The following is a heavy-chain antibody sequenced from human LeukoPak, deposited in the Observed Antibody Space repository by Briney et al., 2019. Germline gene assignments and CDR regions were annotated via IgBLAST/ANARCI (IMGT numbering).Heavy chain of an antibody. V-gene: IGHV1-69*08. CDR3: SSYDYSCYYRHDWYFDL. J-gene: IGHJ2*01. CDR2: IIPNIGTA. D-gene: IGHD3-22*01. Sequence: GASVKVSCKASGCTFTDYSISWVRQAPGQGLEWMGRIIPNIGTANYAQKFQGRVTITRDKSTSTAYMELSRLRSDDTAVYYWSSYDYSCYYRHDWYFDLWGRGTLVTVSS. CDR1: GCTFTDYS.